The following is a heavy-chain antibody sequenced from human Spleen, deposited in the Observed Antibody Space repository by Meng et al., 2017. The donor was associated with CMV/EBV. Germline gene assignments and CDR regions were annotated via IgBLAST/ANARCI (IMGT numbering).Heavy chain of an antibody. CDR3: APGLLGYCSSSICS. CDR1: GLTVSSNY. CDR2: ISGSGGST. D-gene: IGHD2-2*01. V-gene: IGHV3-23*01. Sequence: GESLKISCAVSGLTVSSNYMSWVRQAPGKGLEWVSGISGSGGSTYYADSVKGRFTISRDNSKNTLYLQMNSLRAADTAVYYCAPGLLGYCSSSICSWGQGTLVTVSS. J-gene: IGHJ4*02.